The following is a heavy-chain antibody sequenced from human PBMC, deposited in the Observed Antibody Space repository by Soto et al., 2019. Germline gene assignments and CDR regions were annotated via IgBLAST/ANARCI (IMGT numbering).Heavy chain of an antibody. J-gene: IGHJ4*02. CDR1: GGSISSSSYS. Sequence: QLQLQESGPGLVKPSETLSLTCTVSGGSISSSSYSWGWIRQPPGKGLEWIGSIYYSGSTYYNPSLKSRVTISVDTSKNQFSLKLSSVTAADTAVYYCASPYYYDSSGYAIDYWGQGTLVTVSS. V-gene: IGHV4-39*01. D-gene: IGHD3-22*01. CDR3: ASPYYYDSSGYAIDY. CDR2: IYYSGST.